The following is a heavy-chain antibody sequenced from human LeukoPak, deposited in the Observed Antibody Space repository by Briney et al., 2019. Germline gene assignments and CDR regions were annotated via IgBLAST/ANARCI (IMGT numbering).Heavy chain of an antibody. CDR3: ARGRSNYYGMDV. CDR2: IYYSGST. D-gene: IGHD1-26*01. Sequence: PSETLSLTCTVSGGSISSYYWSWIRQPPGKGLEWIAYIYYSGSTNYNPSLKSRVTISVDTSKNQFSLKLSSVTAADTAVYYCARGRSNYYGMDVWGQGTTVTVSS. V-gene: IGHV4-59*13. CDR1: GGSISSYY. J-gene: IGHJ6*02.